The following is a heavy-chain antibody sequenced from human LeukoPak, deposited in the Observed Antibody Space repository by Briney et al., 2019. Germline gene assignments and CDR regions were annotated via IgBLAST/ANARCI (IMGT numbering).Heavy chain of an antibody. Sequence: GGSLRLSCAASGFTFSSYEMNWVRQAPGKGLEWVSYISSSGVTIFYADSVKGRFTVSRDNAKNSLYLQMNSLGAEDTAVYYCASEGNSGWYYFDYWGQGTLAAVSS. D-gene: IGHD6-19*01. CDR3: ASEGNSGWYYFDY. J-gene: IGHJ4*02. CDR1: GFTFSSYE. CDR2: ISSSGVTI. V-gene: IGHV3-48*03.